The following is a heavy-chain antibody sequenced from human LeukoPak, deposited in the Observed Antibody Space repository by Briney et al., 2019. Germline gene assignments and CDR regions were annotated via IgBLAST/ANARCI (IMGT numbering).Heavy chain of an antibody. D-gene: IGHD5/OR15-5a*01. CDR1: GFNVSANY. Sequence: GGSLRLSCEASGFNVSANYMSWVRQAPGKGLEWVSVIYIAGNTYYTDSVKGRFTISRDNSKNTLYLQMNSLSTEDTAVYYCARDVSLYDGKSGWFDPWGQGALVYV. V-gene: IGHV3-66*02. J-gene: IGHJ5*02. CDR3: ARDVSLYDGKSGWFDP. CDR2: IYIAGNT.